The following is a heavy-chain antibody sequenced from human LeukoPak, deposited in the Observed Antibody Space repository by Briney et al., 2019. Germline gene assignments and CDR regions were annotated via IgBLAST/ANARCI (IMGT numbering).Heavy chain of an antibody. D-gene: IGHD4-17*01. CDR2: ISWNSGSI. V-gene: IGHV3-9*01. CDR3: ARNLPYGDSSDY. J-gene: IGHJ4*02. CDR1: GSTFDDYA. Sequence: GRSLRLSCAASGSTFDDYAMHWVRQAPGKGLEWVSGISWNSGSIDYADSVKGRFTISRDNAKNSLYLQMSGLRVEDTAVFFCARNLPYGDSSDYWGQGTLVTVSS.